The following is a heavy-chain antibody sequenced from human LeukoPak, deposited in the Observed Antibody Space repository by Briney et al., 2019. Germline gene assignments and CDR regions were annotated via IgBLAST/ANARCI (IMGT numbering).Heavy chain of an antibody. CDR3: ARVVLRYFDPGSFDI. J-gene: IGHJ3*02. CDR1: GFTFSSYS. Sequence: GGSLRLSCAASGFTFSSYSMNWVRQAPGKGLGWVSYISSSSTIYYADSVKGRFTISRDNAKNSLSLQMNSLRAEDTAVYYCARVVLRYFDPGSFDIWGQGTMVTVSS. D-gene: IGHD3-9*01. V-gene: IGHV3-48*01. CDR2: ISSSSTI.